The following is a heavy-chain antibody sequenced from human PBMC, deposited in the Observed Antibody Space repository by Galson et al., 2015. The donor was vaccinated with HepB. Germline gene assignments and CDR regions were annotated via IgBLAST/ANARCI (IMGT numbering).Heavy chain of an antibody. V-gene: IGHV3-33*01. Sequence: SLRLSCAASGFSFFDYALHWVRQAPGRGLEWVALIWDGGSKTYYGDSVKGRFTISRDASKKILYLQMNNLRPEDTAVYYCAGGPTMGVAYFWGQGTLVTVSS. CDR1: GFSFFDYA. CDR2: IWDGGSKT. CDR3: AGGPTMGVAYF. J-gene: IGHJ4*02. D-gene: IGHD4/OR15-4a*01.